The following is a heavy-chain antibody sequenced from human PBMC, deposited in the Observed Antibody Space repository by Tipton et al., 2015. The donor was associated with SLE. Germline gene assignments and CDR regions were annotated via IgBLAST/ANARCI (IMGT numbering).Heavy chain of an antibody. CDR3: ARAIGRVLPMDV. J-gene: IGHJ6*03. V-gene: IGHV4-34*01. Sequence: LRLSCAVYGGSFSGYNWSWIRKPPGKGLEWIGEINPSGSANYNPSLKRRVTISVDTSKKQFSLKLSSVTAADTAVFYCARAIGRVLPMDVWGKGTTVTVSS. CDR1: GGSFSGYN. D-gene: IGHD1-26*01. CDR2: INPSGSA.